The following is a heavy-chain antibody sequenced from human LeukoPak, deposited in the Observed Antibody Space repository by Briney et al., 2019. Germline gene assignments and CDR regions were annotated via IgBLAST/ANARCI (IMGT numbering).Heavy chain of an antibody. V-gene: IGHV1-2*02. J-gene: IGHJ4*02. CDR2: INPNSGGT. CDR1: GYTFTVYY. D-gene: IGHD6-25*01. CDR3: ARGTAAGVSSPNY. Sequence: ASVKVSCKASGYTFTVYYMHWVRQAPGQGLEWMGWINPNSGGTNYAQKFRGRVTMTRDTSISTAYMELSRLSSDGTAVYYCARGTAAGVSSPNYWGQGTLVTVSS.